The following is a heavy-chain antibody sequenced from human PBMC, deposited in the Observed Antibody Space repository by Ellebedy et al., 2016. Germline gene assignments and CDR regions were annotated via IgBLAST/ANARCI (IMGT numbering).Heavy chain of an antibody. J-gene: IGHJ3*02. CDR3: VRGWYSSGHCDVFAM. V-gene: IGHV3-30*03. Sequence: GESLKISXVGFGFTFSDSVMHWVRQDPGKGLDWVAGISVDGRAVHYPDSVKGRFTISRDNAQNTVYLQMNSLRLEDTAVYYCVRGWYSSGHCDVFAMWGQGTIVTVSS. CDR2: ISVDGRAV. CDR1: GFTFSDSV. D-gene: IGHD6-19*01.